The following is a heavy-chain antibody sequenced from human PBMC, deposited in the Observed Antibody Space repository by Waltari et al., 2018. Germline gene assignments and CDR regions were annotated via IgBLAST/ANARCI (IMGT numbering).Heavy chain of an antibody. J-gene: IGHJ6*03. V-gene: IGHV3-30*02. CDR1: GFSLTDYG. CDR3: AKQGGNYPKLFFYMDV. CDR2: IRFDGSLK. D-gene: IGHD1-26*01. Sequence: QVQLVESGGGVVQPGGSLRLSCVTSGFSLTDYGLHWVRQAPGRGLEWVGLIRFDGSLKYYADSVKGRFTVSSDSAERTVYLQMNTLSGEDTAVYYCAKQGGNYPKLFFYMDVWGKGTTVTVSS.